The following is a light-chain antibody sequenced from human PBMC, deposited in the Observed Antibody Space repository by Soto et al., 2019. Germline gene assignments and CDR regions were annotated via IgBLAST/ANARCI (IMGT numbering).Light chain of an antibody. CDR2: DAS. J-gene: IGKJ4*01. V-gene: IGKV1-33*01. Sequence: DIQMTQSPSSLSASEGDRVTITCQSSHDVSRNLNWFQQKPGEAPQLLIYDASNLERGVPSRFSGSGSGTDFTLTISSLQPEEVATYSCQQYTGMLSFSGGTEVEIK. CDR1: HDVSRN. CDR3: QQYTGMLS.